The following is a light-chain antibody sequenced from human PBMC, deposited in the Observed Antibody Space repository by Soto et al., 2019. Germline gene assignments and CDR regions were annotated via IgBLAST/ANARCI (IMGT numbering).Light chain of an antibody. Sequence: QSVLTQPPSVSAAPGQKVTISCSGSSSNIGNNYVAWYQQLPGTAPKLLIYDNDKRPSGIPDRFSGTESGTSATLGITGLQSGDEADYYCGTWDSSLSAGVFGGGTTLTVL. CDR1: SSNIGNNY. CDR2: DND. J-gene: IGLJ2*01. V-gene: IGLV1-51*01. CDR3: GTWDSSLSAGV.